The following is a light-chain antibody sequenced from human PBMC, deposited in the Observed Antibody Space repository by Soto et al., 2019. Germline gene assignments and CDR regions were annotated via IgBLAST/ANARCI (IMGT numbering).Light chain of an antibody. Sequence: EIVMTQSPATLSVSPGERATLSCTASQSVSYNLAWYQQKPGQGPRLLIYGAFIRSTGIPARFSGSRSGTEFTLTVSSVQSEDFAVYYCQQYKNWPPLTFGGGTKVEIK. CDR3: QQYKNWPPLT. CDR1: QSVSYN. V-gene: IGKV3-15*01. CDR2: GAF. J-gene: IGKJ4*01.